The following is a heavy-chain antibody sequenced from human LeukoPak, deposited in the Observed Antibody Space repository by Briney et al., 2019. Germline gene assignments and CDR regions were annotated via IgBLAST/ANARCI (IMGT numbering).Heavy chain of an antibody. CDR2: IIPIFGTA. Sequence: GASVKVSCKASGGTFSSYAISWVRQAPGQGLEWMGGIIPIFGTANYAQKFQGRVTITADESTSTAYMELSSLRSEDTAVYYCASTYRLRGVHDLGTLYYYYYYMDVWGKGTTVTISS. V-gene: IGHV1-69*13. J-gene: IGHJ6*03. D-gene: IGHD3-10*01. CDR3: ASTYRLRGVHDLGTLYYYYYYMDV. CDR1: GGTFSSYA.